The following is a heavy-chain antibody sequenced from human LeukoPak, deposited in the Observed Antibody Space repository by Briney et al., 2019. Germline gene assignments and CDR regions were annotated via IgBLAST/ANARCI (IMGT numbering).Heavy chain of an antibody. J-gene: IGHJ4*02. CDR2: IKSKTDGGTT. Sequence: GRSLRLSCAASGFTFSSYGMHWVRQAPGKGLEWVGRIKSKTDGGTTDYAAPVKGRFTISRDDSKNTLYLQMNSLKTEDTAVYYCTTEYSSSWTFDYWGQGTLVTVSS. CDR3: TTEYSSSWTFDY. D-gene: IGHD6-13*01. V-gene: IGHV3-15*01. CDR1: GFTFSSYG.